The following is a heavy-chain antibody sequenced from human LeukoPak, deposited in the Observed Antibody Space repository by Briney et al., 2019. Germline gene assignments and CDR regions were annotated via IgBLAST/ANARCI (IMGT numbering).Heavy chain of an antibody. Sequence: GGSLRLSCAASGFTFSSYSMNWVRQAPGKGLEWVSYISSSSSTICYADSVKGRFTISRDNAKNSLYLQMNSLRAEDTAVYYCARNMADTRSYSSSWYSGGYFDYWGQGTLVTVSS. CDR1: GFTFSSYS. V-gene: IGHV3-48*01. CDR3: ARNMADTRSYSSSWYSGGYFDY. D-gene: IGHD6-13*01. J-gene: IGHJ4*02. CDR2: ISSSSSTI.